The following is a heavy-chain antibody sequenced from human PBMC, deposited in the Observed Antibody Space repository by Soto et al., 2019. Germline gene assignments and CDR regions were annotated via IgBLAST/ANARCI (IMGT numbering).Heavy chain of an antibody. D-gene: IGHD3-10*01. V-gene: IGHV1-69*13. J-gene: IGHJ6*02. CDR3: ARLWFGDSDYYYGMDV. Sequence: SVKVSCKASGGTFSSYAIGWVRQAPGQGLEWMGGIIPIFGTANYAQKFQGRVTITADESTSTAYMELSSLRSEDTAVYYCARLWFGDSDYYYGMDVWGQGTTVTVSS. CDR2: IIPIFGTA. CDR1: GGTFSSYA.